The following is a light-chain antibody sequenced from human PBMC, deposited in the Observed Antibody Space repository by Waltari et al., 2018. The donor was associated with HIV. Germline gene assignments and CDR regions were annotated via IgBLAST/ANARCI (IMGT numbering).Light chain of an antibody. CDR1: SGSVSTSYY. Sequence: QTVVTQEPSLSVSPGGTITLPCGLNSGSVSTSYYPSWYQQTPGQAPRTLVYATNTRSSGVPDRFSGTILGNKAALTITGAQADDDSAFYCVLYMGSGIPMFGGGTKLTVL. CDR2: ATN. CDR3: VLYMGSGIPM. J-gene: IGLJ3*02. V-gene: IGLV8-61*01.